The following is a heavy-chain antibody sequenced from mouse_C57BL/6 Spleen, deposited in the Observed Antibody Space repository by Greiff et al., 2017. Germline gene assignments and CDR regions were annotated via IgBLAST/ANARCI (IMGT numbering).Heavy chain of an antibody. V-gene: IGHV2-2*01. CDR3: ARQGYGSSYALDY. J-gene: IGHJ2*01. CDR1: GFSLTSYG. D-gene: IGHD1-1*01. Sequence: VKLMESGPGLVQPSQSLSITCTVSGFSLTSYGVHWVRQSPGKGLEWLGVIWSGGSTDYNAAFISRLSITKDNSKSQVFFKMNSLQADDTAIYYCARQGYGSSYALDYWGQGTTLTVSS. CDR2: IWSGGST.